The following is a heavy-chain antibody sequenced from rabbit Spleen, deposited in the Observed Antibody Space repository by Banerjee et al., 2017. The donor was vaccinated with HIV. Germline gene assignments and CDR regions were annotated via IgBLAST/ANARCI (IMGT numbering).Heavy chain of an antibody. Sequence: QEQLEESGGGLVQPEGSLALTCTASGIDFSSDAMCWVRQAPGKGPEWIACIDTGSSAFTYFASWAKGRFTTSKTSSTTVTLQVTSLTAADTATYFCARDSGTSFSSYGMDLWGQGTLVTVS. CDR3: ARDSGTSFSSYGMDL. CDR1: GIDFSSDA. CDR2: IDTGSSAFT. V-gene: IGHV1S45*01. D-gene: IGHD8-1*01. J-gene: IGHJ6*01.